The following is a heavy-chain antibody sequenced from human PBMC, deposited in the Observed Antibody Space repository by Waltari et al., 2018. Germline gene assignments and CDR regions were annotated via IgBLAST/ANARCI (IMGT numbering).Heavy chain of an antibody. CDR1: GFNFRGHS. Sequence: EVQLVESGGGLVVPGGSLRLSCVGSGFNFRGHSINWVRQAPGKGLEWISYISGSSATIYYADSVKGRVTVSRDNAESSVFLQMNSLGAEDTAVYYCARDGPEYYSGFDVWGLGTTVIVS. CDR2: ISGSSATI. V-gene: IGHV3-48*01. CDR3: ARDGPEYYSGFDV. J-gene: IGHJ6*02.